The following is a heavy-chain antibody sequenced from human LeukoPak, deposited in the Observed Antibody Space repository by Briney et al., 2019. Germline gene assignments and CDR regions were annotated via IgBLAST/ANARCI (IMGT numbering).Heavy chain of an antibody. CDR1: GGSISSGGYY. CDR3: ARSGTMTTWNY. V-gene: IGHV4-31*03. CDR2: IYYSGTT. J-gene: IGHJ4*02. D-gene: IGHD4-17*01. Sequence: PSQTLSLTSTVSGGSISSGGYYWSWIRQHPGKGLEWIGRIYYSGTTYYHPSLTSRVAISVDTSKNQFSLKLSSVTAADTAVYYCARSGTMTTWNYWGQGTLVTVSS.